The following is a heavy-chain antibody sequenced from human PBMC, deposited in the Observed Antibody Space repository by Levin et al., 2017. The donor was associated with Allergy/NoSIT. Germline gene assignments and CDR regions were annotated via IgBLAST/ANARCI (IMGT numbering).Heavy chain of an antibody. CDR1: GFTFSSYW. D-gene: IGHD3-3*01. CDR2: INSDGSST. Sequence: GESLKISCAASGFTFSSYWMHWVRQAPGKGLVWVSRINSDGSSTSYADSVKGRFTISRDNAKNTLYLQMNSLRAEDTAVYYCARAGLFWSGYFDYWGQGTLVTVSS. CDR3: ARAGLFWSGYFDY. J-gene: IGHJ4*02. V-gene: IGHV3-74*01.